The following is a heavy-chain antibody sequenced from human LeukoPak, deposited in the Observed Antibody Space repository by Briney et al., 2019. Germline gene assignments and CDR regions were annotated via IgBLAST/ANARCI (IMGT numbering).Heavy chain of an antibody. CDR3: ARGGQQLVPRYFDY. CDR2: IKQDGSEK. Sequence: GGSLRLSCAASGFTFSSYWMSWVRQAPGKGLEWVANIKQDGSEKYYVDSVKGRFTISRDNAKNSLYLQTNSLRAEDTAVYYCARGGQQLVPRYFDYWGQGTLVTVSS. V-gene: IGHV3-7*01. J-gene: IGHJ4*02. D-gene: IGHD6-13*01. CDR1: GFTFSSYW.